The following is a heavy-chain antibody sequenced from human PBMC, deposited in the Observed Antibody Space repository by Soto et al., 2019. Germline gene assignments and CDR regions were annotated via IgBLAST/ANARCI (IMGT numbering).Heavy chain of an antibody. V-gene: IGHV6-1*01. D-gene: IGHD6-19*01. CDR1: GDSVSSNSAA. Sequence: SQTLSLTCAISGDSVSSNSAALNLIRQSPSRGLEWLGRTYYRSKWYNDYAVSVKSRITINPDTSKNQFSLQLNSVTPEDTAVYYCARDLLAVAGTLDYWGQGTLVTVSS. J-gene: IGHJ4*02. CDR3: ARDLLAVAGTLDY. CDR2: TYYRSKWYN.